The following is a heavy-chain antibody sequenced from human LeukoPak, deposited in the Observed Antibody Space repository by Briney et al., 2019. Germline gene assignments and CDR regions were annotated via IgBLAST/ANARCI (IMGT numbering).Heavy chain of an antibody. CDR2: ISGSGGST. D-gene: IGHD3-3*01. CDR3: AKTGPRPPYDFWSHPDY. CDR1: GFTFSSYA. J-gene: IGHJ4*02. Sequence: GGSLRLSCAASGFTFSSYAMSWVRQAPGKGLEWVSAISGSGGSTYYADSVKGRFTISRDNSKNTLYLQMNSLRAEDTAVYYCAKTGPRPPYDFWSHPDYWGQGTLVTVSS. V-gene: IGHV3-23*01.